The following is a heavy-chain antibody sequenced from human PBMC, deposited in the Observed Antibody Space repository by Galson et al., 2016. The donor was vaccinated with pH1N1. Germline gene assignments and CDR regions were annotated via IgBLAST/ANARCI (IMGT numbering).Heavy chain of an antibody. D-gene: IGHD3-16*01. J-gene: IGHJ3*02. Sequence: SLRLSCAASGLVYSDYWMTWVRQAPGKGLEWVGNINQHGCKINYGDSVKGRFTISRDNAKNSLFLQMTSLRADDSAVYYCARDRTYSESNTYYDLFDIWGQGTMVTVSS. CDR2: INQHGCKI. V-gene: IGHV3-7*03. CDR3: ARDRTYSESNTYYDLFDI. CDR1: GLVYSDYW.